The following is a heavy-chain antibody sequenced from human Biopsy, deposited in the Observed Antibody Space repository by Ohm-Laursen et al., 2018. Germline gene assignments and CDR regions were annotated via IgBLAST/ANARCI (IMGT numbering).Heavy chain of an antibody. CDR1: GDTYPDYY. D-gene: IGHD3-3*01. CDR2: IKPNNGDT. Sequence: GASVKVSCKASGDTYPDYYVHWARQAPGQGLGWMGWIKPNNGDTDYSQRFQGRVTLAWDRSTSTGYMEVSSLRSGDTALYYCATRGGDDFWSGHYSEIYYYYTLDVWGQGTTVTVSS. V-gene: IGHV1-2*02. CDR3: ATRGGDDFWSGHYSEIYYYYTLDV. J-gene: IGHJ6*02.